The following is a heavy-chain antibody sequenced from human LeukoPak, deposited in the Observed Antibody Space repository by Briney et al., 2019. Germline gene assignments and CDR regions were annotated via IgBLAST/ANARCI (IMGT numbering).Heavy chain of an antibody. CDR3: ARSSYDFWSGYYGPNDAFDI. D-gene: IGHD3-3*01. CDR1: GYSFTSYW. CDR2: IYPGDSDT. V-gene: IGHV5-51*01. J-gene: IGHJ3*02. Sequence: GESLKISCKGSGYSFTSYWIGWVRQMPGKGLEWMGIIYPGDSDTRYSPSFQGQVTISADKSISTAYLQWSSLKASDTAMYYCARSSYDFWSGYYGPNDAFDIWGQGTMVTVSS.